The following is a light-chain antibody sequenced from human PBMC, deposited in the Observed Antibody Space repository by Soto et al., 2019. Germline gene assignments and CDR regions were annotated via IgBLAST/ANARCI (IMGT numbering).Light chain of an antibody. CDR3: QQYNNWPTWT. V-gene: IGKV3-15*01. Sequence: EIALTQSPGTLSLSPGERPTLSCRASQSVSSNLAWYQRKPGQAPRLLIYGASTRATGIPARFSGSGSGTEFTLTISSLQSEDFAVYYCQQYNNWPTWTFGQGSKVDIK. J-gene: IGKJ1*01. CDR1: QSVSSN. CDR2: GAS.